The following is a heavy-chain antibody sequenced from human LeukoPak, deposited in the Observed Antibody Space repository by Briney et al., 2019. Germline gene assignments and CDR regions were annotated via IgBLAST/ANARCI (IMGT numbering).Heavy chain of an antibody. CDR2: ISSGSSYI. Sequence: GGSLRLSCAASGFTFSTYSMNWVRQAPGKGLEWVSSISSGSSYIYYADSVKGRFTIPSDNAKNSLYLQMNSLRAEDTAVYYCATTSYGDYSNDYWGQGTLVTVSS. CDR3: ATTSYGDYSNDY. J-gene: IGHJ4*02. D-gene: IGHD4-17*01. V-gene: IGHV3-21*01. CDR1: GFTFSTYS.